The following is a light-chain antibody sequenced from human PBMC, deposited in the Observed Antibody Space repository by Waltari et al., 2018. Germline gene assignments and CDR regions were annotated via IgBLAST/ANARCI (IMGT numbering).Light chain of an antibody. CDR2: EVT. CDR3: SSYAGSGNVV. V-gene: IGLV2-8*01. CDR1: SSDIVTYNL. Sequence: QSALTQPPSASGSPGQSVPISCTGTSSDIVTYNLVSWYQQVPGKAPKLIIYEVTKRPSGVPDRFSGSKSGNTASLTVSGLQADDEADYYCSSYAGSGNVVFGGGTKLTVL. J-gene: IGLJ3*02.